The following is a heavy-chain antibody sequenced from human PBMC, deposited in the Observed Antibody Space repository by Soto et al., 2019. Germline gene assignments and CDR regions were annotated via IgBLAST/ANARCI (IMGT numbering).Heavy chain of an antibody. D-gene: IGHD3-22*01. Sequence: PGGSLRLSCAASGFTFSSYGMHWVRQAPGKGLEWVAVISYDGNNKHYADSVKGRFTISRDNSKNTLYLQMNSLRAEDTAVYYCAKDFSRGTYYDSSGYLFDYWGRGTLVTVSS. CDR3: AKDFSRGTYYDSSGYLFDY. V-gene: IGHV3-30*18. CDR2: ISYDGNNK. J-gene: IGHJ4*02. CDR1: GFTFSSYG.